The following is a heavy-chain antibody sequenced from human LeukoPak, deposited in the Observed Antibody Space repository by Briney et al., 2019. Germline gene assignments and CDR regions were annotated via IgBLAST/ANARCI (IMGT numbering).Heavy chain of an antibody. Sequence: PPGGSLRLSCAASGFSFSYSGMHWVRQAPGKGLEWVAAVWFGESSQSYPDSVKGRFTISRDNSKNTVWLEMNSLRVEDTAVYYCAKGGRDTSKYYFDYWGQGAQVTVSS. V-gene: IGHV3-30*02. D-gene: IGHD1-26*01. CDR1: GFSFSYSG. CDR3: AKGGRDTSKYYFDY. J-gene: IGHJ4*02. CDR2: VWFGESSQ.